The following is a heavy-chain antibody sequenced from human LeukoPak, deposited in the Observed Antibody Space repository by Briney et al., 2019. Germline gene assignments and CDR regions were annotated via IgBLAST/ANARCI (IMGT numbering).Heavy chain of an antibody. CDR1: GVTCSGFY. V-gene: IGHV3-73*01. D-gene: IGHD2-15*01. J-gene: IGHJ4*02. CDR3: TRQDFSRGSCSYVDY. CDR2: SRSNPNSYTP. Sequence: GGSLILSCAAAGVTCSGFYMHWWRQPLGKGLEGVGLSRSNPNSYTPVYAGSVQGRFNISRDDSNQKGYLQMSSQNAEDTSVYYCTRQDFSRGSCSYVDYWGQGTLVTVSS.